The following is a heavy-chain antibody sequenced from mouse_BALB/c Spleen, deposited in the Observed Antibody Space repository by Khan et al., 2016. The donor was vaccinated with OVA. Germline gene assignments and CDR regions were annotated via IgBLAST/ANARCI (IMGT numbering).Heavy chain of an antibody. V-gene: IGHV5-6-5*01. CDR3: ARDYWFTY. CDR1: GFTFSNYA. J-gene: IGHJ3*01. Sequence: EVELVESGGGLVQPGGSLKLSCEGSGFTFSNYAMSWVRQTPERRLEWVASISSGGNTYSSVSVKGRFTISRDNARNFLYLQMRSLRSEDTAMYYCARDYWFTYWGQGTLVTVSA. CDR2: ISSGGNT.